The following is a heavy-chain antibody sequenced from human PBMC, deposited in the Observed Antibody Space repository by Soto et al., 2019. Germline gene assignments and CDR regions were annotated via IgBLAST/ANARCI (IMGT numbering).Heavy chain of an antibody. V-gene: IGHV1-18*01. CDR2: ISTYSGDT. D-gene: IGHD5-12*01. CDR1: GYTFFTYD. Sequence: QAHLVQXXXEVKTPGAAVKVSCQASGYTFFTYDISWVRQAPGQGLEWMGWISTYSGDTKYAQKFQGRVTMTTDTSTTTAYLELRSLRSDDTAVYYCARHHGPTTSENWFDPWGQGTLVTVSS. CDR3: ARHHGPTTSENWFDP. J-gene: IGHJ5*02.